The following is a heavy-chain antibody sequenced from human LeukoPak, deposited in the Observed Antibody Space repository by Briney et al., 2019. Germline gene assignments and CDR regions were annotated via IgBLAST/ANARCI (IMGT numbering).Heavy chain of an antibody. V-gene: IGHV3-74*01. CDR1: GVTFSSSW. J-gene: IGHJ2*01. CDR2: MNADGRTI. Sequence: PGGSLRLSCAASGVTFSSSWMHWVRQGPGKGLLLVARMNADGRTINYADSVNGRFTISRDNAKNTLYLQMNSLRTEDAAVYYCARAGNYYFDLWGRGTQVTVSS. D-gene: IGHD1-7*01. CDR3: ARAGNYYFDL.